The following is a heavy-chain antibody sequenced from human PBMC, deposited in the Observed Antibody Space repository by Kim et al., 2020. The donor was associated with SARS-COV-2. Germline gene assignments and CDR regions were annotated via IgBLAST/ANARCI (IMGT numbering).Heavy chain of an antibody. Sequence: ASVKVSCKASGYTFTSYGISWVRQAPGQGLEWMGWISAYNGNTNYAQKLQGRVTMTTDTSTSTAYMELRSLRSDDTAVYYCARGPGESPADNSGSYYYYYYYMDLGGKGTTVTVSS. CDR3: ARGPGESPADNSGSYYYYYYYMDL. J-gene: IGHJ6*03. V-gene: IGHV1-18*01. CDR1: GYTFTSYG. D-gene: IGHD2-2*01. CDR2: ISAYNGNT.